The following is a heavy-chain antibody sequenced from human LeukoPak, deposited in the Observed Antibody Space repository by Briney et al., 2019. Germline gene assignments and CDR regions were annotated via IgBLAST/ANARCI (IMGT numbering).Heavy chain of an antibody. D-gene: IGHD3-10*01. Sequence: GRSLRLSCAASGFTFSGYGMHWVRQAPGKGLEWVAVISYDGSKKYYADSVKGRFTISRDNSKNTLYPQMNSLRAEDTAVYYCASRLWFGEQPDYWGKGTLVTVSS. CDR2: ISYDGSKK. J-gene: IGHJ4*02. CDR3: ASRLWFGEQPDY. CDR1: GFTFSGYG. V-gene: IGHV3-30*03.